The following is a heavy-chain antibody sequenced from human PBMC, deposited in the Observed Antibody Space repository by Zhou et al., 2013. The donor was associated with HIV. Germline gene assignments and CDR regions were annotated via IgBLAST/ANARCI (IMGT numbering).Heavy chain of an antibody. CDR2: ISVFNGNT. V-gene: IGHV1-18*01. J-gene: IGHJ4*02. CDR3: ARDGAMYSNFLFF. D-gene: IGHD4-4*01. Sequence: QVQLVQSGGEVKEPGTSVKVSCKGSGDSFNRFAISWVRQAPGQGLEWIGWISVFNGNTHYAQRVQDRVILTTDTSTSTAYMELRSLTLDDTAVYYCARDGAMYSNFLFFWGQGTLVTVSS. CDR1: GDSFNRFA.